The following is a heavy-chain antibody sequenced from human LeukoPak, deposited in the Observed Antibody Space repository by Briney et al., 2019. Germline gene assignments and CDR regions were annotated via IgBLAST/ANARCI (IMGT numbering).Heavy chain of an antibody. D-gene: IGHD3-22*01. CDR1: GYTFTGYY. Sequence: SVKVSCKASGYTFTGYYMHWVRQAPGQGLEWMGGIIPIFGTANYAQKFQGRVTITADESTSTAYMELSSLRSEDTAVYYCARIVAGVVNWGQGTLVTVSS. CDR3: ARIVAGVVN. CDR2: IIPIFGTA. V-gene: IGHV1-69*13. J-gene: IGHJ4*02.